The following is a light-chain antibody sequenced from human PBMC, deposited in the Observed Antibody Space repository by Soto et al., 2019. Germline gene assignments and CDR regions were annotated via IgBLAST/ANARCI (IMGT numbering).Light chain of an antibody. CDR3: CSYAGSSASYV. J-gene: IGLJ1*01. CDR1: SSDVGSYNL. CDR2: EGT. Sequence: QSVLTQPASVSGSPGQSITISCTGTSSDVGSYNLVSWYQHHPGKAPKLMIYEGTKRPSRVSNRFSASKSGNTASLTISGLQAEDEADYYCCSYAGSSASYVFGTGTRSPS. V-gene: IGLV2-23*01.